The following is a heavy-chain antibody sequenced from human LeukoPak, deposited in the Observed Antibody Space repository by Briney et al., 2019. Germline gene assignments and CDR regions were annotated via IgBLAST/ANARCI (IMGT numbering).Heavy chain of an antibody. Sequence: GGSLRLSCAASGFTFSSYGMSWVRQAPGKGLEWVSAISGSGGSTYYADSVKGRFTISRDNSKNTLYLQMNSLRAEDTAVYYCAKAAEHYYYDSSGYFDYWGQGTLVTVSS. CDR2: ISGSGGST. CDR1: GFTFSSYG. J-gene: IGHJ4*02. D-gene: IGHD3-22*01. V-gene: IGHV3-23*01. CDR3: AKAAEHYYYDSSGYFDY.